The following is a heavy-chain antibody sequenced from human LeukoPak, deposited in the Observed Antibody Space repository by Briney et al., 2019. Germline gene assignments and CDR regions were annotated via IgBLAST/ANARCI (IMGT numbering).Heavy chain of an antibody. CDR3: ARGGSWGYDFWSGYYLGAGYYYGMDV. V-gene: IGHV4-31*03. CDR1: GGSIGSGGYY. D-gene: IGHD3-3*01. CDR2: IYYSGST. J-gene: IGHJ6*02. Sequence: SSETLSLTCTVSGGSIGSGGYYWSWIRQHPGKGLEWIGYIYYSGSTYYNTSLKSRVTISVDTSKNQFSPKLSSVTAADTAVYYCARGGSWGYDFWSGYYLGAGYYYGMDVWGQGTTVTVSS.